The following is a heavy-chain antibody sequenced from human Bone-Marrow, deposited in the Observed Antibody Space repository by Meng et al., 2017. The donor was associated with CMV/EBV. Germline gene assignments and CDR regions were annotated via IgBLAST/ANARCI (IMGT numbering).Heavy chain of an antibody. J-gene: IGHJ1*01. CDR2: ISYDGSNK. CDR3: ARGGDVVVPAATQYFQH. CDR1: GFTFSSYA. V-gene: IGHV3-30*04. Sequence: GESLKISCAASGFTFSSYAMHWVRQAPGKGLEWVAVISYDGSNKYYADSVKGRFTISRDNSKNTLYLQMNSLRAEDTAVYYCARGGDVVVPAATQYFQHWGQGTRVTGSS. D-gene: IGHD2-2*01.